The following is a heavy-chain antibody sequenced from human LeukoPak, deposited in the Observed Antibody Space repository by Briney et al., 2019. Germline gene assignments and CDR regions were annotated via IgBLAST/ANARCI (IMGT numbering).Heavy chain of an antibody. V-gene: IGHV3-74*01. CDR1: GFTFSSYW. J-gene: IGHJ3*02. D-gene: IGHD4-23*01. Sequence: GGSLRLSCAASGFTFSSYWMHWVRQAPGKGLVWVSRINSDGSSTGYADSVKGRFTMSRDNSRDTLYLQMNSLRAEDTAVYYCAKDQVYGGNTLGVFDIWGQGTTVTVSS. CDR2: INSDGSST. CDR3: AKDQVYGGNTLGVFDI.